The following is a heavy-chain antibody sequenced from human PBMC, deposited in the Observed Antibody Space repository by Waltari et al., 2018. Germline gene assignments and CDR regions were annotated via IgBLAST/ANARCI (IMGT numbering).Heavy chain of an antibody. CDR2: IYTSGST. CDR1: GGSIRSGSYY. J-gene: IGHJ4*02. V-gene: IGHV4-61*02. CDR3: ARGMATTFDY. Sequence: QVQLQESGPGLVKPSQTLSLTCTVPGGSIRSGSYYWSWIRQPAGKGLEWIGRIYTSGSTNYNPSLKSRVTISVDTSKNQFSLKLSSVTAADTAVYYCARGMATTFDYWGQGTLVTVSS. D-gene: IGHD5-12*01.